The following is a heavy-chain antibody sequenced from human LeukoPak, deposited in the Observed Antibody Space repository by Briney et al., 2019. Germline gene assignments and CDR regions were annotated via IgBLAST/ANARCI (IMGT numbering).Heavy chain of an antibody. J-gene: IGHJ5*02. Sequence: GGSLRLSCEVSGFTFRTYWMTWVRQAPGKGRKWVASVNEDGSEKYLVDSVKGRFTISRDNAKSSLFLQLHSLGAEDTAVYYCARGFAWLDNWGQGTRVTV. V-gene: IGHV3-7*05. CDR1: GFTFRTYW. CDR3: ARGFAWLDN. CDR2: VNEDGSEK. D-gene: IGHD3-16*01.